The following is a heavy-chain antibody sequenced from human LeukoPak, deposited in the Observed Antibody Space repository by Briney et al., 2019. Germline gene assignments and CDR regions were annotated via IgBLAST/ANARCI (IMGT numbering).Heavy chain of an antibody. CDR3: TKDSGGSISSGSTFDY. Sequence: PGGSLRLSCAASGFTFDDFAMHWVRQAPGKGLEWVTGINWNGDRTVYADSVRGRFTIDRDNSKNFLYLEMSSLRPDDTALYFCTKDSGGSISSGSTFDYWGLGTLVTVSS. V-gene: IGHV3-9*01. CDR2: INWNGDRT. J-gene: IGHJ4*02. CDR1: GFTFDDFA. D-gene: IGHD3-16*01.